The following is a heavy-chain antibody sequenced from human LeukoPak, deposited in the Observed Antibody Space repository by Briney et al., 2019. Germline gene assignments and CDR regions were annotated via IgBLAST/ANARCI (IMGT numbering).Heavy chain of an antibody. CDR1: GYSISSGDY. D-gene: IGHD3-10*01. V-gene: IGHV4-38-2*01. CDR2: IYHSGST. CDR3: ASGYGSGSYYKRPFDY. J-gene: IGHJ4*02. Sequence: PSETLSLTCAVSGYSISSGDYWAWIRQPPGKGLEWIGSIYHSGSTYYNPSLKSRVTISVDTSKNQFSLKLSSVTAADTAVYYCASGYGSGSYYKRPFDYWGQGTLVTVSS.